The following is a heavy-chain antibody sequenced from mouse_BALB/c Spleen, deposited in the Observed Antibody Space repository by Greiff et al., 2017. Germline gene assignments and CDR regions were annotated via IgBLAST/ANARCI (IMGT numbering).Heavy chain of an antibody. Sequence: EVQLQQSGPELVKPGASVKISCKASGYTFTDYNMHWVKQSHGKSLEWIGYIYPYNGGTGYNQKFKSKATLTVDNSSSTAYMELRSLTSEDSAVYYCARPSNWYYFDYWGQGTTLTVSS. CDR1: GYTFTDYN. CDR3: ARPSNWYYFDY. V-gene: IGHV1S29*02. CDR2: IYPYNGGT. J-gene: IGHJ2*01. D-gene: IGHD4-1*01.